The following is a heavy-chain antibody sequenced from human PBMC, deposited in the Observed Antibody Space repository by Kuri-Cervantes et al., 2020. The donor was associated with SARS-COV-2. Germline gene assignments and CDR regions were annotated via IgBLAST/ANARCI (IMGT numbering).Heavy chain of an antibody. J-gene: IGHJ4*02. CDR2: INAGNGNT. CDR1: GYTFTSYG. V-gene: IGHV1-3*01. Sequence: ASVKVSCKASGYTFTSYGISWVRQAPGQGLEWMGWINAGNGNTKYSQKFQGRVTITRDTSASTAYMELSSLRSEDTAVYYCARDGYWNDSFDYRGQGTLVTVSS. CDR3: ARDGYWNDSFDY. D-gene: IGHD1-1*01.